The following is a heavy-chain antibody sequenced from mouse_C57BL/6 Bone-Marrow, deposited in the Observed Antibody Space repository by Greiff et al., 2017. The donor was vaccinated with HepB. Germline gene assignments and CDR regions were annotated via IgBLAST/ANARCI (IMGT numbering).Heavy chain of an antibody. D-gene: IGHD1-1*01. V-gene: IGHV5-6*01. CDR2: ISSGGSYT. J-gene: IGHJ3*01. Sequence: EVQVVESGGDLVKPGGSLKLSCAASGFTFSSYGMSWVRQTPDKRLEWVATISSGGSYTYYPDSVKGRFTISSDNAKNTLYLQMSSLKSEDTAMYYCARKGDYYGSSYPFAYWGQGTLVTVSA. CDR1: GFTFSSYG. CDR3: ARKGDYYGSSYPFAY.